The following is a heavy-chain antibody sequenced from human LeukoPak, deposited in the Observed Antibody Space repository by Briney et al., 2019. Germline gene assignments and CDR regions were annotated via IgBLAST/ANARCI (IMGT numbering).Heavy chain of an antibody. CDR1: GFSFTNYS. V-gene: IGHV3-21*01. Sequence: GGSLRLSCAASGFSFTNYSMSWVRQAPGKGLEWVSSISSSSSYIYYADSVKGRFTISRDNTKNSLYLQMNNLGAEDTAVYYCATDPASYCTSSTCDFDYWGQGTLVTVSS. J-gene: IGHJ4*02. D-gene: IGHD2-8*01. CDR3: ATDPASYCTSSTCDFDY. CDR2: ISSSSSYI.